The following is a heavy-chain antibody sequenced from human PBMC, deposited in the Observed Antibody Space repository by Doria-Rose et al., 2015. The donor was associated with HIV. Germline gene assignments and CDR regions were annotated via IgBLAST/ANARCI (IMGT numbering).Heavy chain of an antibody. V-gene: IGHV1-46*01. J-gene: IGHJ4*02. CDR3: ATNIAVAGTDY. D-gene: IGHD6-19*01. CDR2: INPSGGNT. CDR1: GYTFTSYY. Sequence: VSCKASGYTFTSYYMHWVRQAPGQGPEWMGIINPSGGNTSYAQKFQDRLTMTRDTSTSTVYMELNSLRSEDTAVYYCATNIAVAGTDYWGQGTLVTVSS.